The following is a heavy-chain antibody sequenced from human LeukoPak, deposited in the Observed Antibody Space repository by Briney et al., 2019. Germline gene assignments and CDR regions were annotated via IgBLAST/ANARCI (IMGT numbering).Heavy chain of an antibody. CDR3: ARDLGYFGSGSYLGWFDP. V-gene: IGHV4-59*11. Sequence: SETLSLTCSVSGGSIDNHYWSWIRRPPGKGLEWIGHIYYSGSTTYNPSLKSRVTISVDTSKNQFSLKLSSVTPADTAAYYCARDLGYFGSGSYLGWFDPWGQGTLVTVSS. CDR1: GGSIDNHY. J-gene: IGHJ5*02. CDR2: IYYSGST. D-gene: IGHD3-10*01.